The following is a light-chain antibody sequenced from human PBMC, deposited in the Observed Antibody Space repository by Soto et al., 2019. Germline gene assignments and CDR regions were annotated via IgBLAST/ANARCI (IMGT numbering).Light chain of an antibody. V-gene: IGKV1-39*01. CDR2: AAS. Sequence: DIQVTQSPSSLSASVGDRVTITCRSRQTISNYLNWYQQKPGKAPKLLIYAASSLQSGVPLRFSGSGSGTDFTLTITSLQPEDFATYYCQQSYTTPPTFGGGTKVEIK. CDR1: QTISNY. CDR3: QQSYTTPPT. J-gene: IGKJ4*01.